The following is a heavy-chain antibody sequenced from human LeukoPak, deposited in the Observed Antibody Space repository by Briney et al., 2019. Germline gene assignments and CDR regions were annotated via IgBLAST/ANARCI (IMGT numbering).Heavy chain of an antibody. J-gene: IGHJ3*02. CDR2: IYYSRST. Sequence: SETLSLTCTVSGDSISSYYWSWIRQPPGKGLEWIGYIYYSRSTNYNPPLKSRVTISIDTSKNQFSLKLNSVTAADTAVYYCARHGANRQQLVMAFDIRGQGTMVTVSS. D-gene: IGHD6-13*01. CDR3: ARHGANRQQLVMAFDI. V-gene: IGHV4-59*08. CDR1: GDSISSYY.